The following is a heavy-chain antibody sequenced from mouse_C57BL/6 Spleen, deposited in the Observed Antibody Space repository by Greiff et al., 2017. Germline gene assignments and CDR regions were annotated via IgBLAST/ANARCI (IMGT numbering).Heavy chain of an antibody. CDR3: ARDSTMVTTRGYYFVY. CDR2: LSDGGSYT. V-gene: IGHV5-4*01. Sequence: EVQRVESGGGLVKPGGSLKLSCAASGFTFSSYAMSWVRQTPEKRLEWVATLSDGGSYTYYPDNVKGRFTISRDNAKNNLYLQMSHLKSEDTAMYYCARDSTMVTTRGYYFVYESQGTTLADSS. J-gene: IGHJ2*01. D-gene: IGHD2-2*01. CDR1: GFTFSSYA.